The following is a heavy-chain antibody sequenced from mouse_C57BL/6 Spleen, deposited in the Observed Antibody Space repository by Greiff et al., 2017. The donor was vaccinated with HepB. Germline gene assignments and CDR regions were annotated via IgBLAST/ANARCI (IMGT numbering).Heavy chain of an antibody. CDR3: ARGTTVVADYFDY. CDR1: GYAFSSSW. D-gene: IGHD1-1*01. V-gene: IGHV1-82*01. CDR2: IYPGDGDT. J-gene: IGHJ2*01. Sequence: QVQLKQSGPELVKPGASVKISCKASGYAFSSSWMNWVKQRPGKGLEWIGRIYPGDGDTNYNGKFKGKATLTADKSSSTAYMQLSGLTSEDSAVYFCARGTTVVADYFDYWGQGTTLTVSS.